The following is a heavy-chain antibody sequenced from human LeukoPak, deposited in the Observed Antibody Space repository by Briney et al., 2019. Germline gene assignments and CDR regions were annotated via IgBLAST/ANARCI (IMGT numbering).Heavy chain of an antibody. CDR3: ARASRGNWFDP. CDR1: GFTFSRYW. D-gene: IGHD3-10*01. V-gene: IGHV3-74*01. Sequence: GGSLRLSCAASGFTFSRYWMHWVRQAPGKGLVWVSRIGDDGSTTAYADSVKGRFTISRDNAKNTLYLQMNSLRAEDTAVYYCARASRGNWFDPWGQGTLVTISS. J-gene: IGHJ5*02. CDR2: IGDDGSTT.